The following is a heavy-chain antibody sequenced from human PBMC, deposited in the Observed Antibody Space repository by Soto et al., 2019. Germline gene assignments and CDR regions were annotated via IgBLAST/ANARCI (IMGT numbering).Heavy chain of an antibody. J-gene: IGHJ4*02. CDR1: GDSITDYY. CDR3: ARDGSRTGWYSGDY. V-gene: IGHV4-59*01. D-gene: IGHD6-19*01. Sequence: SETLSLTCTVSGDSITDYYWSWIRQPPGKGLEWIGYIHYSGITNYNPSVKSRLTISLDTSKSQLSLQLRSVTAADTAIYYCARDGSRTGWYSGDYWGQGTLVTVSS. CDR2: IHYSGIT.